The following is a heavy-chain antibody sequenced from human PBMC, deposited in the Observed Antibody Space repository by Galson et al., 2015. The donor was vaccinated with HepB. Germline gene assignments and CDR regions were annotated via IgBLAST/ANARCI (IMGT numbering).Heavy chain of an antibody. J-gene: IGHJ4*02. CDR1: GFTFSSYG. D-gene: IGHD5-18*01. CDR3: ARGGGAPPGDTAMVTPSDY. CDR2: IWYDGSNK. V-gene: IGHV3-33*01. Sequence: SLRLSCAASGFTFSSYGMHWVRQAPGKGLEWVAVIWYDGSNKYYADSVKGRFTISRDNSKNTLYLQMNSLRAEDTAVYYCARGGGAPPGDTAMVTPSDYWGQGTLVTVSS.